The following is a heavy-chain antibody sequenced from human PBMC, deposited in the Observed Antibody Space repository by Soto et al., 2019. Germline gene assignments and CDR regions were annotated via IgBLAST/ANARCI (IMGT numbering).Heavy chain of an antibody. Sequence: QLQLQESGPGLVKPSETLSLTCSVSDGSMNSDTYYWGWIRQPPGKGLEWIGVINYSGTTFHNVSLKSLVTMSVDSSRNQFSLKLTSMTAADTAVYYCARLGGYVSVGYYYLWDSWGQGTLVTVSS. CDR3: ARLGGYVSVGYYYLWDS. D-gene: IGHD3-22*01. V-gene: IGHV4-39*01. J-gene: IGHJ4*02. CDR1: DGSMNSDTYY. CDR2: INYSGTT.